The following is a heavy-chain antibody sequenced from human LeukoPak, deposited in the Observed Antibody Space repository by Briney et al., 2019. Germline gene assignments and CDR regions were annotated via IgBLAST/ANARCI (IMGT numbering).Heavy chain of an antibody. CDR2: IYPGDSDT. CDR1: GYSFTSYW. V-gene: IGHV5-51*01. D-gene: IGHD3-9*01. J-gene: IGHJ3*02. Sequence: GESLKISCKGSGYSFTSYWIGRVRQMPGKGLEWMGIIYPGDSDTRYSPSFQGQVTISADKSISTAYLQWSSLKASDTAMYYCARGGSKYYDNDLAKDAFDIWGQGTMVTVSS. CDR3: ARGGSKYYDNDLAKDAFDI.